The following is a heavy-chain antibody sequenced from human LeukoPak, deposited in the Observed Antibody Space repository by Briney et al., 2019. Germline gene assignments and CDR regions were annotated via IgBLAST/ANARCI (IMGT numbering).Heavy chain of an antibody. J-gene: IGHJ4*02. CDR2: INTNTGNP. CDR3: ARNNADGEGRFSY. D-gene: IGHD3-10*01. V-gene: IGHV7-4-1*02. CDR1: GYRFTNYA. Sequence: ASVKVSCKASGYRFTNYAMNWVRQAPGQGLEWMGWINTNTGNPTYGQGFTGRFVFSLDISVSTAYLQISSLKAEDTAVYYCARNNADGEGRFSYWGQGTLVTVSS.